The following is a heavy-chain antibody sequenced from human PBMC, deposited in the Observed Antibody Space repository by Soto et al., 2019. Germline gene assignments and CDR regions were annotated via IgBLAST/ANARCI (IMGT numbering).Heavy chain of an antibody. J-gene: IGHJ4*02. CDR3: ARVPGRL. CDR1: GFSVSRNY. CDR2: VYSGGAT. D-gene: IGHD3-10*01. Sequence: QLVETGGGWIQPGTSLTLSCAASGFSVSRNYMTWVRQAQGKGLEWVSFVYSGGATFYADSVKGRLILSRDDAQNTMYLQMNNLRAEDTAVYYCARVPGRLWGRGTLVTVAS. V-gene: IGHV3-53*02.